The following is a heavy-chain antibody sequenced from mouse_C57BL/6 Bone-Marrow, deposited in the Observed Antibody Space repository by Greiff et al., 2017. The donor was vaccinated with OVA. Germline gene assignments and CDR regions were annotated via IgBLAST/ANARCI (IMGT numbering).Heavy chain of an antibody. J-gene: IGHJ2*01. D-gene: IGHD1-1*01. CDR3: TRRITREYFDY. V-gene: IGHV6-6*01. Sequence: EVQRVESGGGLVQPGGSMKLSCAASGFTFSDAWMDWVRQSPEKGLEWVAEIRNKANNHATYYAESVKGRFTISRDDSKSSVYLQMNSLRAEDTGIYYCTRRITREYFDYWGQGTTLTVSS. CDR2: IRNKANNHAT. CDR1: GFTFSDAW.